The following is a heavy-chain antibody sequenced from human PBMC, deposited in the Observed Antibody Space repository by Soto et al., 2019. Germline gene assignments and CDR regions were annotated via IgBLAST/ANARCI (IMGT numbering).Heavy chain of an antibody. D-gene: IGHD2-8*01. CDR1: GYSFTGYC. CDR2: IDPNTYGT. Sequence: GAAVKFSFKASGYSFTGYCMHWVRQAPGQGLDCLGWIDPNTYGTKYAPKFQDWVTLSMDTSISTAYMELKRLRSDDTAVDYCTRDGRQWFPYCYVDLWGRSTLVTISS. CDR3: TRDGRQWFPYCYVDL. J-gene: IGHJ2*01. V-gene: IGHV1-2*04.